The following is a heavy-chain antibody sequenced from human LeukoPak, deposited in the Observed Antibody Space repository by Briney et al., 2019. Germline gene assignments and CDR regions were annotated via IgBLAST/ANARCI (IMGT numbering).Heavy chain of an antibody. D-gene: IGHD1-26*01. CDR3: ASGIVGAYALAR. V-gene: IGHV3-74*01. CDR1: GFTFSTYW. Sequence: PGGSLRLSCAASGFTFSTYWMHWVRQAPGKGLVWVSRIKSDGSSTSYADSVKGRFTISRDNAKNTQYLQMNSLSAEDTAVYYCASGIVGAYALARWGQGTLVTVSS. CDR2: IKSDGSST. J-gene: IGHJ5*02.